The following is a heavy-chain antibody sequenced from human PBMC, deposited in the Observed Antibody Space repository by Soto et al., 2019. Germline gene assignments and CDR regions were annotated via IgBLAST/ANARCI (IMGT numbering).Heavy chain of an antibody. D-gene: IGHD3-10*01. CDR1: GFTFSTSW. V-gene: IGHV3-7*01. Sequence: GGSLRLSCAASGFTFSTSWMSWVRQAPGKGLEWVANIKEDGSEKYYVDSVKGRFTISRDHAKNSLYLQMNSLRAEDTAVYYCARDEVLWFGESHGYYYYGMDVWGQGTTVTVSS. CDR3: ARDEVLWFGESHGYYYYGMDV. J-gene: IGHJ6*02. CDR2: IKEDGSEK.